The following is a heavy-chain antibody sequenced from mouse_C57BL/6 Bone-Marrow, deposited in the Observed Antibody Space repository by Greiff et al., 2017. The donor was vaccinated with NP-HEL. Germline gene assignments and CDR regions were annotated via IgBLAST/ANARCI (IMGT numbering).Heavy chain of an antibody. Sequence: EVKLVESGGGLVQPKGSLKLSCAASGFSFNTYAMNWVRQAPGKGLEWVARIRSKSNNYATYYADSVKDRFTISRDESESMHYLQMNNLKTENTAMYACDRQGPFDVWGTGTTVTVSS. CDR3: DRQGPFDV. J-gene: IGHJ1*03. CDR2: IRSKSNNYAT. CDR1: GFSFNTYA. V-gene: IGHV10-1*01.